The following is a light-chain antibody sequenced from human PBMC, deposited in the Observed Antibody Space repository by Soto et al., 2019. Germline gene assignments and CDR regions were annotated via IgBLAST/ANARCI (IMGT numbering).Light chain of an antibody. CDR3: QQYGSSRT. V-gene: IGKV3-20*01. CDR2: GAS. CDR1: QSVSSSY. Sequence: EIVLTQSPGTLSLSPGERATLSCRASQSVSSSYLAWYQQKPGQAPRLLIYGASSRATGIPARFSGSGSGTDFTLNISRLETEDFAVYYCQQYGSSRTFGQVTKVEIK. J-gene: IGKJ1*01.